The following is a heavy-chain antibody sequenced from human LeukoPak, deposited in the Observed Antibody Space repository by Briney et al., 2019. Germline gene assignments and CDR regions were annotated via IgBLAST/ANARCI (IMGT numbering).Heavy chain of an antibody. Sequence: SETLSLTCAVYGGSFSGYYWSWIRQPPGKGLEWIGSIYYSGSTYYNPSLKSRVTISVDTSKNQFSLKLSSVTAADTAVYYCARTSHLYYYDSSGYYYAYWGQGTLVTVSS. CDR1: GGSFSGYY. J-gene: IGHJ4*02. CDR3: ARTSHLYYYDSSGYYYAY. CDR2: IYYSGST. V-gene: IGHV4-34*01. D-gene: IGHD3-22*01.